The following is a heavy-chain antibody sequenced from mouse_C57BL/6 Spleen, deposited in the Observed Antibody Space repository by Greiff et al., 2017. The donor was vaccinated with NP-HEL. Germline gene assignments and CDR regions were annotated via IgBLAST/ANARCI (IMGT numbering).Heavy chain of an antibody. J-gene: IGHJ2*01. CDR1: GYTFTSYW. D-gene: IGHD1-1*02. CDR3: ASPADGGSCVGY. Sequence: QVQLQQSGAELVKPGASVKLSCKASGYTFTSYWMHWVKQRPGQGLEWIGMIHPNSGSTNDNEKFKSKATLTVDKSSSTAYQQLSRLTSEDSAVDYCASPADGGSCVGYRGQGTTLTVSS. CDR2: IHPNSGST. V-gene: IGHV1-64*01.